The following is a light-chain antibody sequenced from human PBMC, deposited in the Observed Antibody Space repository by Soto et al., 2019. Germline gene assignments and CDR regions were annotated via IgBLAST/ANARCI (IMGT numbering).Light chain of an antibody. V-gene: IGKV3-20*01. CDR1: QSVSSSY. CDR2: GAS. J-gene: IGKJ1*01. Sequence: EIVLTQSPGTLSLSPGERATLSCRASQSVSSSYLAWYQQKPGQAPRLLIYGASSRATGIPDRFSGSGSGTDFTLTISRLEPEDFAVYDCQQYGSSPGTFGQGTNVDIK. CDR3: QQYGSSPGT.